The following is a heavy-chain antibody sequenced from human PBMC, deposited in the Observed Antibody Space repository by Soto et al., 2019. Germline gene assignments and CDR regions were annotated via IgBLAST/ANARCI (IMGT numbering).Heavy chain of an antibody. CDR1: GYTFKIYG. V-gene: IGHV1-18*01. D-gene: IGHD2-2*01. J-gene: IGHJ3*02. Sequence: ASVKVSCKASGYTFKIYGVAWVRQAPGQGLEWMGWISAYNGHTNYAQKFQGRVTMTTDTSSSTVYMELRSLRSDDTAVYYCARRGRYCYTSSCYYDPLDIGGQGTVLIV. CDR2: ISAYNGHT. CDR3: ARRGRYCYTSSCYYDPLDI.